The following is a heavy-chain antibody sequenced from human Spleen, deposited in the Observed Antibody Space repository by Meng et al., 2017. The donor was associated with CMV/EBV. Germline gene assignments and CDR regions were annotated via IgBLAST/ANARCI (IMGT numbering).Heavy chain of an antibody. D-gene: IGHD3-3*01. CDR1: GGSFSGYR. CDR3: ARRGLRFLDVKGWFDP. Sequence: YGGSFSGYRWNWIRQPPGKGLKWIGEISHSGSSNYNPSLKSRVTISLDTSKNQVSLKVTSVTAADTAVYYCARRGLRFLDVKGWFDPWGQGTLVTVSS. V-gene: IGHV4-34*01. J-gene: IGHJ5*02. CDR2: ISHSGSS.